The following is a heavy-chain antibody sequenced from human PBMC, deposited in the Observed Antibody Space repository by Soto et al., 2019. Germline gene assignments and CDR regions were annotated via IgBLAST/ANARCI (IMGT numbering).Heavy chain of an antibody. CDR3: ARGAYSGSYYSWFYP. Sequence: PSETLSLTCTVSGGSISSCGYYWSWIRQHPGKGLEWIGYIYYSGSTYYNPSLKSRVTISVDTSKNQFSLKLSSVTAADTAVYYCARGAYSGSYYSWFYPWGQGTLVTVSS. D-gene: IGHD1-26*01. CDR2: IYYSGST. CDR1: GGSISSCGYY. V-gene: IGHV4-31*03. J-gene: IGHJ5*02.